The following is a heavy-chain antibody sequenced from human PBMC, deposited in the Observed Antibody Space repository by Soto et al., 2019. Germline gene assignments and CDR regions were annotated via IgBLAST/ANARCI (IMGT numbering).Heavy chain of an antibody. J-gene: IGHJ5*02. Sequence: QVQLVQSGADVKKPGASVKVSCKVCGYTLNEVAMHWVRQAPGKGLEWLGGFDPDEAETIYAQHFQGRVTMTEDTSTDTVYMELSSLRSEDTALYFCTTFHGDYNFEHWGQGTLVTVSS. CDR3: TTFHGDYNFEH. CDR1: GYTLNEVA. V-gene: IGHV1-24*01. D-gene: IGHD4-17*01. CDR2: FDPDEAET.